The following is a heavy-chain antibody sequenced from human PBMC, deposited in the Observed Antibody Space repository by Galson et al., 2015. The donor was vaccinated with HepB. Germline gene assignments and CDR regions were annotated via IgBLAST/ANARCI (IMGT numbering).Heavy chain of an antibody. D-gene: IGHD6-19*01. Sequence: SLRLSCAASGFTFSSLGMTWVRQAPGKGLKCVSAIGVNAGSTDYADSVKGRFTISRDNSKNMLYLQMNNLRAEDTAVYYCTRRGDSGWYGKEDYWGQGTLVTVPS. J-gene: IGHJ4*02. CDR1: GFTFSSLG. CDR2: IGVNAGST. CDR3: TRRGDSGWYGKEDY. V-gene: IGHV3-23*01.